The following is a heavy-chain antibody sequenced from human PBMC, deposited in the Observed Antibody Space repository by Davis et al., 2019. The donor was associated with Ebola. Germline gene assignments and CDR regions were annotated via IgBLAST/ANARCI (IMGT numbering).Heavy chain of an antibody. Sequence: SETLSLTCTVSGGSISSSTYYWGWIRQPPGKGLEWIGSIYYSGYTYYKPSLKSRVTISVDASKKQFSLKVSSVTAADTAVYYCARPYTLGNWMADYWGQGTLVTVSS. V-gene: IGHV4-39*01. J-gene: IGHJ4*02. D-gene: IGHD3-16*01. CDR2: IYYSGYT. CDR1: GGSISSSTYY. CDR3: ARPYTLGNWMADY.